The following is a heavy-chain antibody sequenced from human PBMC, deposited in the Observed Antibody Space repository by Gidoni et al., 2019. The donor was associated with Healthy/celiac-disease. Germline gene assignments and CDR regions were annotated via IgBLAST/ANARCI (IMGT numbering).Heavy chain of an antibody. CDR1: GGTFSSYA. CDR3: SSGAYCGGDCYLELDY. D-gene: IGHD2-21*02. CDR2: IIPIFGTA. J-gene: IGHJ4*02. Sequence: QVPLVQSGAEVRQPGTSVKISCKASGGTFSSYAISWLRQAPGQGREWMGGIIPIFGTATYAQQFQGRVTPTADEPTSTVYMELSSLRSEDTAVYYLSSGAYCGGDCYLELDYWGQGTLVTVSS. V-gene: IGHV1-69*01.